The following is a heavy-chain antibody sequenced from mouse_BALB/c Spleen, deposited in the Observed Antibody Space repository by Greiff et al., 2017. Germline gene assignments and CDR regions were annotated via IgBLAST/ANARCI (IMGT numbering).Heavy chain of an antibody. Sequence: DVQLQESGTVLARPGASVKMSCKASGYTFTSYWMHWVKQRPGQGLEWIGAIYPGNSDTSYNQKFKGKAKLTAVTSTSTAYMELSSLTNEDSAVYYCTRFGNYRFAYWGQGTLVTVSA. CDR3: TRFGNYRFAY. V-gene: IGHV1-5*01. J-gene: IGHJ3*01. D-gene: IGHD2-1*01. CDR2: IYPGNSDT. CDR1: GYTFTSYW.